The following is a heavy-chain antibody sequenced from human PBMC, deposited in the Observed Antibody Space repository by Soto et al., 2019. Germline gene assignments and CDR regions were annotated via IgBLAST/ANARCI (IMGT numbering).Heavy chain of an antibody. V-gene: IGHV3-30*18. CDR2: VLYDGSKK. CDR1: GFKFSDYG. Sequence: QVDLVESGGGVVQPGTSLRLSCRASGFKFSDYGMDWVRQAPGKGLEWVSRVLYDGSKKYYADSVKGRFTISRDNPRNTLYLQMYRLRAEDTGVYYCVKEFAIMGDYWGQGTPVTVSA. D-gene: IGHD3-16*01. J-gene: IGHJ4*02. CDR3: VKEFAIMGDY.